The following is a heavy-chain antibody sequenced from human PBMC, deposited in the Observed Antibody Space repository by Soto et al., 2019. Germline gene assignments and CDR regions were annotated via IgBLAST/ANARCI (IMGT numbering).Heavy chain of an antibody. D-gene: IGHD3-16*01. Sequence: PSETLSLTCSVSSGSINVTNYYWGWIRQPPGKGLEWIGAFYNSGSTYYNPSLKSRVTISVDTSKNQFSLKLTSVTAADTGVYYYAKSTTPPGTNYSYYYGFDLWGQGTTVTVS. V-gene: IGHV4-39*01. J-gene: IGHJ6*02. CDR1: SGSINVTNYY. CDR2: FYNSGST. CDR3: AKSTTPPGTNYSYYYGFDL.